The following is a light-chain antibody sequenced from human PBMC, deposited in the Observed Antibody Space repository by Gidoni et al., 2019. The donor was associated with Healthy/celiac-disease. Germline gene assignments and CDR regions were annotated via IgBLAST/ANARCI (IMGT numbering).Light chain of an antibody. Sequence: EVVFTQSPATLSLSPGERATLSCRASQSVSSYLSWYQQKPGQAPRLLIYDASNRATGIPARFSGSGCGTDFTLTISSLEPEDFAVYYCQQRSNWLWTFGQGTKVEIK. CDR3: QQRSNWLWT. J-gene: IGKJ1*01. CDR1: QSVSSY. V-gene: IGKV3-11*01. CDR2: DAS.